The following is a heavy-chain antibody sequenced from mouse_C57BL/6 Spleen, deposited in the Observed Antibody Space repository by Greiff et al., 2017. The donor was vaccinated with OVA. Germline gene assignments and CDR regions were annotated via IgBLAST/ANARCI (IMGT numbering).Heavy chain of an antibody. D-gene: IGHD2-4*01. J-gene: IGHJ2*01. CDR2: ISSGGDYI. CDR1: GFTFSSYA. CDR3: TREDYDAVKGLDY. V-gene: IGHV5-9-1*02. Sequence: EVKLMESGEGLVKPGGSLKLSCAASGFTFSSYAMSWVRQTPEKRLEWVAYISSGGDYIYYADTVTGRFPISRDNARNTLYLQMSSLKSEYTAMYYFTREDYDAVKGLDYWGQGPTLTVSS.